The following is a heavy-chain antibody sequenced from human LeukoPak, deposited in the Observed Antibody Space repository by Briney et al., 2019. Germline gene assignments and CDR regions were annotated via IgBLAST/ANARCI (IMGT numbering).Heavy chain of an antibody. D-gene: IGHD5-18*01. CDR2: ISGSGGST. CDR3: AKEPEVDTAMVRYYYYGMDV. V-gene: IGHV3-23*01. CDR1: GFTFSSYA. Sequence: PGGSLRLSCAAFGFTFSSYAMSWVRQAPGKGLEWVSAISGSGGSTYYADSVKGRFTISRDNSKNTLYLQMNSLRAEDTAVYYCAKEPEVDTAMVRYYYYGMDVWGQGTTVTVSS. J-gene: IGHJ6*02.